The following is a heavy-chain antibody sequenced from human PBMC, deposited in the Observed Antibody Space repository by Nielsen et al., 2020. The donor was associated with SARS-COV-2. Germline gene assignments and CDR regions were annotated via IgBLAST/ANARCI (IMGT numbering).Heavy chain of an antibody. V-gene: IGHV3-7*01. CDR1: GFTLRNYW. D-gene: IGHD6-19*01. CDR2: IEEDGSDK. J-gene: IGHJ6*02. CDR3: TRVSSMWLTYMDV. Sequence: GESLKISCAASGFTLRNYWMNWVRQAPGKGLEWVANIEEDGSDKFYLDSVKGRFTISRDNAKNSLYLQMNSLRAEDTAVYYCTRVSSMWLTYMDVWGQGTTVTVSS.